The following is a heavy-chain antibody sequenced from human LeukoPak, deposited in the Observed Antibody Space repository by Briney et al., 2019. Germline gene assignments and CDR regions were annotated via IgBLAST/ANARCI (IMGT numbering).Heavy chain of an antibody. CDR1: GGSITSYY. J-gene: IGHJ3*02. Sequence: KSSETLSLTCTVSGGSITSYYWSWIRQPPGKGLEWIGYIDDGGSTNYNPYSGSTNYNPSLKSRITTSVDTTKNHFSLKLSSVTAADTAVYFCARVGALGDSFDIWGQGTMVAVYS. CDR2: IDDGGSTNYNPYSGST. D-gene: IGHD3-16*01. CDR3: ARVGALGDSFDI. V-gene: IGHV4-59*01.